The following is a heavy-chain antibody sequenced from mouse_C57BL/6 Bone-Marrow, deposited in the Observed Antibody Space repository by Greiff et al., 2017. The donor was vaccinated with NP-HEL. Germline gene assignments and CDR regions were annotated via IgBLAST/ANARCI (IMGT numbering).Heavy chain of an antibody. V-gene: IGHV1-63*01. D-gene: IGHD2-3*01. CDR3: ARCDGPWFAY. J-gene: IGHJ3*01. CDR2: IYPGGGYT. CDR1: RYTFTNYW. Sequence: QVQLKQSGAELVRPGTSVKMSCKASRYTFTNYWIGWAKQRPGHGLEWIGDIYPGGGYTNYNEKFKGKATLTADKSSSTADMQCSSLTAEDSAIYYCARCDGPWFAYWGQGTLVTVSA.